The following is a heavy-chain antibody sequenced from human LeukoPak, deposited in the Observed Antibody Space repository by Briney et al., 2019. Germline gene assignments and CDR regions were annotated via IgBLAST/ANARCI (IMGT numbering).Heavy chain of an antibody. V-gene: IGHV4-39*07. CDR2: IYYSGST. CDR3: AREIAANVFYPFDY. D-gene: IGHD6-25*01. J-gene: IGHJ4*02. CDR1: GGSISSSSYY. Sequence: SETLSLTCTVSGGSISSSSYYWGWIRQPPGKGLEWIGSIYYSGSTNYNPSLKSRVTISVDTSKNQFSLKLSSVTAADTAVYYCAREIAANVFYPFDYWGQGTLVTVSS.